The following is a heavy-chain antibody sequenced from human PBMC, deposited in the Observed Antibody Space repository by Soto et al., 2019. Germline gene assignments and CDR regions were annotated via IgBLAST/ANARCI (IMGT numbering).Heavy chain of an antibody. CDR3: AILSPAYDFWSGFFDY. V-gene: IGHV1-8*01. D-gene: IGHD3-3*01. CDR2: MNPNSGNT. CDR1: GYTFTSYD. Sequence: ASVKVSCKASGYTFTSYDINWVRQATGQGLEWMGWMNPNSGNTGYAQKFQGRVTMTRNTSISTAYMELSSLRSEDTAVYYCAILSPAYDFWSGFFDYWGQGTLVTVSS. J-gene: IGHJ4*02.